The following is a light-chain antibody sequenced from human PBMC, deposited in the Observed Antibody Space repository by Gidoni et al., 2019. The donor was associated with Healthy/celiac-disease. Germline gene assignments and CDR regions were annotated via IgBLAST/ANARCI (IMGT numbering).Light chain of an antibody. J-gene: IGKJ2*01. CDR1: QSVSSY. V-gene: IGKV3-11*01. CDR2: DAS. Sequence: DIVLTQSPATLSLSPGERATLSCRASQSVSSYLAWYQQKPGQAPRLLIYDASNRATGIPARFSGSGSGTDFTLTRSSLEPEDFAVYYCQQRSNWPLFGQGTKLEIK. CDR3: QQRSNWPL.